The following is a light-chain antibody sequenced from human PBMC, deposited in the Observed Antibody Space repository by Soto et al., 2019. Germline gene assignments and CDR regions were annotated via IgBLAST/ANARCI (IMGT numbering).Light chain of an antibody. J-gene: IGKJ2*01. V-gene: IGKV1-27*01. Sequence: DIQMTQSPSSLSASVGDRVTITCRASQDISNYLAWYQQRPGKVPKLLIYGASTLHSGVPSRFSGSGSGTDFTLTISSLQPEDVATYFCQKYNSAPYTFGQGTKLEIK. CDR2: GAS. CDR1: QDISNY. CDR3: QKYNSAPYT.